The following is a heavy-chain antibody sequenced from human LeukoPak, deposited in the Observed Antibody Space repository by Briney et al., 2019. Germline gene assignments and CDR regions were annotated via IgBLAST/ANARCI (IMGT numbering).Heavy chain of an antibody. V-gene: IGHV3-21*01. D-gene: IGHD4-11*01. CDR1: GFTFSSYS. J-gene: IGHJ3*02. Sequence: PGGSLRLSCAASGFTFSSYSMNWVRQAPGKGLEWVSSISSSSSYIYYADSVKGRFTISRDNAKNSLYLQMNSLGAEDTAVYYCARDQYSNYPIDAFDIWGQGTMVTVSS. CDR3: ARDQYSNYPIDAFDI. CDR2: ISSSSSYI.